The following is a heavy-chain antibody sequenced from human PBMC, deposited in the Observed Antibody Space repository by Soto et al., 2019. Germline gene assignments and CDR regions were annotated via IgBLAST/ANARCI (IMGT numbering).Heavy chain of an antibody. Sequence: PGGSLRLSCAASGFTFSSYAMSWVRQAPGKGLEWVSAISGSGGSTYYADSVKGRFTISRDNSKNTLYLQMNSLRAEDTAVYYCAKDPHSSSRYYYFDYWGQGTLVTVSS. CDR1: GFTFSSYA. D-gene: IGHD6-6*01. CDR2: ISGSGGST. CDR3: AKDPHSSSRYYYFDY. V-gene: IGHV3-23*01. J-gene: IGHJ4*02.